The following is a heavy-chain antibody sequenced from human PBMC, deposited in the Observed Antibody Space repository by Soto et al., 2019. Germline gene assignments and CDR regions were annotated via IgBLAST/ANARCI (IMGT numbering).Heavy chain of an antibody. CDR3: ARDDDYEANAIDL. Sequence: PGGSLRLSCVASGFTFSRYGMHWVRQAPGKGLEWVAVIWNDGSKQVYDDSVKGRFTISRDNSKNTLYLEMDSLRDEDTSVYYCARDDDYEANAIDLRGQGTLVTVSS. D-gene: IGHD4-17*01. J-gene: IGHJ5*02. CDR1: GFTFSRYG. V-gene: IGHV3-33*01. CDR2: IWNDGSKQ.